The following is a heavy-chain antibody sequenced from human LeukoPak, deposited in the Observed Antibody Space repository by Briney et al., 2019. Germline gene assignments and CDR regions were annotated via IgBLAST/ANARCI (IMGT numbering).Heavy chain of an antibody. D-gene: IGHD3-22*01. CDR1: GFTFSNYE. CDR3: GTAGRGYLFDQ. J-gene: IGHJ4*02. V-gene: IGHV3-48*03. CDR2: ISSSGSTM. Sequence: GGSLRLSCVVSGFTFSNYEMNWVRQAPGKGLGWVSYISSSGSTMNYADSVKGRFTISRDNAKNSLYLQMNSLRAEDTAVYYCGTAGRGYLFDQWGQGTLVTVSS.